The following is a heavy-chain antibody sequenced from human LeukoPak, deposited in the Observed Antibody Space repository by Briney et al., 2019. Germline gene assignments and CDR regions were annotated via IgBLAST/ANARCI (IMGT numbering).Heavy chain of an antibody. CDR3: ARDAETGYSYGYTPDF. V-gene: IGHV3-33*08. CDR2: IWYNGNTK. CDR1: GFTFSSYG. D-gene: IGHD5-18*01. Sequence: GRSLRLSCAASGFTFSSYGMHWVRQAPGKGLEWVAVIWYNGNTKYFADSVRGRFTISRDNSKNIVHLQMNSLRVEDTSIYYCARDAETGYSYGYTPDFWGQGTLVTVSS. J-gene: IGHJ4*02.